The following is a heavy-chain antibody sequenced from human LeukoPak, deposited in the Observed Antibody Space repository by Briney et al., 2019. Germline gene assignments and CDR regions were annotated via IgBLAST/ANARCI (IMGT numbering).Heavy chain of an antibody. J-gene: IGHJ4*02. D-gene: IGHD2-2*01. CDR2: ISSSSSTI. CDR3: LCSSTSCYRDNIDH. V-gene: IGHV3-48*04. CDR1: GFTFSSYS. Sequence: PGGSLRLSCAASGFTFSSYSMNWVRQAPGKGLEWVSYISSSSSTIYYADSVKGRFTISRDNAKNSLYLQMNSLRAEDTAVYYCLCSSTSCYRDNIDHWGQGTLVTVSS.